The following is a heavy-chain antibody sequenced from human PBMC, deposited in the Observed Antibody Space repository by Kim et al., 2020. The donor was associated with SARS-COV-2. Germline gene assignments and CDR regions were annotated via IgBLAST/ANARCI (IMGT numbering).Heavy chain of an antibody. CDR2: IIPIFGTV. V-gene: IGHV1-69*13. Sequence: SVKVSCKASGGTFSSYAISWVRQAPGQGLEWMGGIIPIFGTVNYAQKFQGRVTIIADESTSTAYMELSSLRSEDTAVYYCARVPAYDSSGYYIDYWGQGTLVTVSS. J-gene: IGHJ4*02. CDR1: GGTFSSYA. D-gene: IGHD3-22*01. CDR3: ARVPAYDSSGYYIDY.